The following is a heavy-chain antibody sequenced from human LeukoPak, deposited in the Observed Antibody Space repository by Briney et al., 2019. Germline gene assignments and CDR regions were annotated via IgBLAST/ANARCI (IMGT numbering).Heavy chain of an antibody. CDR1: GYTFTINY. CDR2: IYPRDGST. CDR3: ARDQEGFDY. V-gene: IGHV1-46*01. Sequence: ASVKVSCKASGYTFTINYIHWVRQAPGRGLEWMGMIYPRDGSTSYAQKFQGRVTVTRDTSTSTVHMELSGPRSEDTAVYYCARDQEGFDYWGQGTLVTVSS. J-gene: IGHJ4*02.